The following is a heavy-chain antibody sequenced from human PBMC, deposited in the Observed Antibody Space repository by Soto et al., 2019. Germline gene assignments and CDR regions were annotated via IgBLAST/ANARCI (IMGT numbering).Heavy chain of an antibody. CDR3: AKDIGGSSGGMDV. J-gene: IGHJ6*02. CDR2: ISWNSGSI. V-gene: IGHV3-9*01. CDR1: GFTFDDYA. Sequence: EVQLVESGGGLVQPGRSLRLTCAASGFTFDDYAMHWVRQAPGKGLEWVSGISWNSGSIGYADSVKGRFTISRDNAKNSLYLQMNSLRAEDTTLYYCAKDIGGSSGGMDVWDQGTTVTVSS. D-gene: IGHD6-6*01.